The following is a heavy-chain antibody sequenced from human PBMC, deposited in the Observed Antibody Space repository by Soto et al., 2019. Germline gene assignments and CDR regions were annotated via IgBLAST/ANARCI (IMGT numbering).Heavy chain of an antibody. CDR2: ISGSGNTI. V-gene: IGHV3-23*01. CDR3: TKGLDVDNQGADY. CDR1: GFMFGTYA. J-gene: IGHJ4*02. D-gene: IGHD3-16*01. Sequence: GSLGLSGAASGFMFGTYAISWVRQAPGKGLEWVSAISGSGNTIYYADSVKGRFTTSRNNSKNTLYLQMSSLRAEDTASYYWTKGLDVDNQGADYWGQGTLVTVSS.